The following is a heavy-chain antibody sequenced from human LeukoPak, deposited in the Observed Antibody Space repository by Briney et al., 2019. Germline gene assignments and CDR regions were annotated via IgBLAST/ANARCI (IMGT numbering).Heavy chain of an antibody. CDR1: GFTFSSYS. CDR2: ISTSSSYI. Sequence: GGSLRLSCAASGFTFSSYSMNWVRQAPGKGLEWVSSISTSSSYIYYADSVKGRFTISRDNAKNSLYLQMNSLRVEDTAVYYCAKTWRDIVVVVDAIFDYWGQGTMVTVSS. D-gene: IGHD2-15*01. V-gene: IGHV3-21*04. CDR3: AKTWRDIVVVVDAIFDY. J-gene: IGHJ4*02.